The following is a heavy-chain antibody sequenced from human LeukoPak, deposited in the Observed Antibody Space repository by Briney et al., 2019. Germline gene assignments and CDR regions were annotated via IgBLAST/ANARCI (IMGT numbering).Heavy chain of an antibody. CDR2: IYRSGST. V-gene: IGHV4-38-2*01. D-gene: IGHD3/OR15-3a*01. CDR3: ARRDFWRRTDFDY. J-gene: IGHJ4*02. Sequence: TSETLSLTCAVSGYSISSGYYWGWIRQPPGKGLEWIGSIYRSGSTYYNPSLKSRVTISVDTSKNQFSLKLSSVTAADTAVYYCARRDFWRRTDFDYWGQGTLVTVSS. CDR1: GYSISSGYY.